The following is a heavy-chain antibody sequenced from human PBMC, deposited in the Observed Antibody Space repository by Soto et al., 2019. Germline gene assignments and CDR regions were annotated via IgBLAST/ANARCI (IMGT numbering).Heavy chain of an antibody. CDR3: ARDPPTYCSSTSCYPIDY. V-gene: IGHV3-21*01. J-gene: IGHJ4*02. CDR2: ISSSSYI. CDR1: GFTFSSYS. Sequence: GGSLRLSCAASGFTFSSYSMNWVRQAPGKGLEWVSSISSSSYIYYADSVKGRFTISRDNAKNSLYLQMNSLRAEDTAVYYCARDPPTYCSSTSCYPIDYWGQGTLVTVSS. D-gene: IGHD2-2*01.